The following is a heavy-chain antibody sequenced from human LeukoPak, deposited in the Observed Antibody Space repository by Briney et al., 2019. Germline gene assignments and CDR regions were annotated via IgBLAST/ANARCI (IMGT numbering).Heavy chain of an antibody. CDR1: GFTFSDHH. J-gene: IGHJ4*02. D-gene: IGHD7-27*01. CDR3: ARSPLGIAPFDY. CDR2: IRNKANRYTT. V-gene: IGHV3-72*01. Sequence: PGGSLRLSCAASGFTFSDHHMDWVRQAPGEGLEWVARIRNKANRYTTEYAASVKGRFTISRDGSENSLYLQMDSLKTEDTAVYYCARSPLGIAPFDYWGQGTLVTVSS.